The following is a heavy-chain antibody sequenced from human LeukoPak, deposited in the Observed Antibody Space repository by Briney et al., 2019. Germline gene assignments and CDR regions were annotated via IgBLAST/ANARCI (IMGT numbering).Heavy chain of an antibody. V-gene: IGHV4-4*07. D-gene: IGHD2-21*01. J-gene: IGHJ5*02. CDR1: GGSISNHF. CDR3: ARGDIVMGGGGNWFDP. Sequence: SETLSLTCTVSGGSISNHFCSWIRQPAGKGLEWIGRVSTSGSTYYNPSLKSRVTMSADTSKNQFSLKLTSMTAADTAVYYWARGDIVMGGGGNWFDPWGQGTLVTVSS. CDR2: VSTSGST.